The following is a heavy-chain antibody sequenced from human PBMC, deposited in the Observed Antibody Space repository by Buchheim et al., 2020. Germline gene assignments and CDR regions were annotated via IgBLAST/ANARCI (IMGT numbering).Heavy chain of an antibody. Sequence: EVQLLESGGGLVQPGGSLRLSCAASGFTFSSYAMSWVRQAPGKGLEWVSTISGSGGSTYYADSVKGRFTISRDNSKNTLYLQMNSLRAEDTAVYYCAKDTIFGVVIIGGPFDYWGQGTL. D-gene: IGHD3-3*01. CDR1: GFTFSSYA. CDR3: AKDTIFGVVIIGGPFDY. CDR2: ISGSGGST. V-gene: IGHV3-23*01. J-gene: IGHJ4*02.